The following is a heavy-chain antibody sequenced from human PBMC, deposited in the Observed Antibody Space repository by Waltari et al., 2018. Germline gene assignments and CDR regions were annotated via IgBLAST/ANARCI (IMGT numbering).Heavy chain of an antibody. CDR3: ARDRGRGIYLDS. V-gene: IGHV4-4*02. CDR1: GDSMSSTDW. D-gene: IGHD2-15*01. J-gene: IGHJ4*02. Sequence: QLRLRASGPGLVKPSGTLSLTFAVSGDSMSSTDWWSWVRQSPRKGLEWIGQVQRSGRTNYNPSFASRVTISVDASTNQFSLKVTSATAADTAVYFCARDRGRGIYLDSWGQGTLVTVSP. CDR2: VQRSGRT.